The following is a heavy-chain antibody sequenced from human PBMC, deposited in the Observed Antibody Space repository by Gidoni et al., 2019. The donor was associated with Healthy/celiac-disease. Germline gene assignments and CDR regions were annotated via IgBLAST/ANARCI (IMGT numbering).Heavy chain of an antibody. Sequence: VQLVASGGGVVQPGRSLRLSCAASGFTFSRYGMHWVRQAPGKGLEWVAVISYDGSNKYYADSVKGRFTISRDNSKNTLYLQMNSLRAEDTAVYYCAKDGCGGDCYSDLDYWGQGTLVTVSS. CDR1: GFTFSRYG. CDR2: ISYDGSNK. V-gene: IGHV3-30*18. D-gene: IGHD2-21*02. J-gene: IGHJ4*02. CDR3: AKDGCGGDCYSDLDY.